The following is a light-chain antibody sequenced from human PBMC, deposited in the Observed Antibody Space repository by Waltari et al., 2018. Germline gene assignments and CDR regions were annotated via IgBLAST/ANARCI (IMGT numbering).Light chain of an antibody. J-gene: IGLJ3*02. Sequence: QSALTQPPSASGSPGQSVTISCTGTSSDLGSYKYVSWYQQHPGKAPKLFIYDVSKRPSGVSDRFSGSKSGSTASLTVSGLQAEDGADYYCSSYGGSNNFVLFGGGTKLTVL. CDR1: SSDLGSYKY. CDR2: DVS. CDR3: SSYGGSNNFVL. V-gene: IGLV2-8*01.